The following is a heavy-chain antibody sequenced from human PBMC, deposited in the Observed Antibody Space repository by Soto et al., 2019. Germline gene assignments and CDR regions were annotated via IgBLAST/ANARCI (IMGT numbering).Heavy chain of an antibody. CDR2: ISAYNGNT. CDR1: GYTFTSYG. J-gene: IGHJ6*02. D-gene: IGHD3-9*01. CDR3: ARGPLRYFDWLRGGRLNGMDV. Sequence: QVQLVQSGAEVKKPGASVKVSCKASGYTFTSYGISWVRQAPGQGLEWMGWISAYNGNTNYAQKLQGRVTMTTDTSTSTAYMELRSLRSDDTAVYYCARGPLRYFDWLRGGRLNGMDVWGQGTTVTVSS. V-gene: IGHV1-18*04.